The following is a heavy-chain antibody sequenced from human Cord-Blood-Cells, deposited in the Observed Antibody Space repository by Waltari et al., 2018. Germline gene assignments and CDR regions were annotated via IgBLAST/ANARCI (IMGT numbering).Heavy chain of an antibody. CDR2: KKQDGSEK. CDR3: AREWWGHDAFDI. D-gene: IGHD2-21*02. CDR1: GFTFSSYW. J-gene: IGHJ3*02. V-gene: IGHV3-7*01. Sequence: EVQLVESGGGLVQPGGSLRRSCAASGFTFSSYWMSCVRQAPGKGLEWVANKKQDGSEKYYVDSVKGRFTISRDNAKNSLYLQMNSLRAEDTAVYYCAREWWGHDAFDIWGQGTMVTVSS.